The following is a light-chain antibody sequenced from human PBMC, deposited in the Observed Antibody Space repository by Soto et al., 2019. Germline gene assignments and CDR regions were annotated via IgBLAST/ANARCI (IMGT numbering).Light chain of an antibody. V-gene: IGKV1-39*01. CDR1: QSISSY. CDR2: AAS. J-gene: IGKJ4*01. Sequence: DIQMTQSPSSLSASVGDRVTITCRASQSISSYLNWYQQKPVKAPKLLIYAASILQSGVPSRFSGSGYRTDFTLTISSLQPEDFATYYCQQSYSTPLTFGGGTKVEIK. CDR3: QQSYSTPLT.